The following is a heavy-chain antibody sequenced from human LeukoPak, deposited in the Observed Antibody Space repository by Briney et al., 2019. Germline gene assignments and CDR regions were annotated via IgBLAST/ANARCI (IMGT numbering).Heavy chain of an antibody. V-gene: IGHV4-61*02. Sequence: SSDTLSLTCTVSGGSISSSSYYWGWIRQPAGKGLEWIGRIYTSGSTNYNRSLKSRVTISVDTSKNQFSLKLSSVTAADTAVYYCAATSSDYVWGSYRHNYYYYMDVWGKGTTVTISS. J-gene: IGHJ6*03. CDR3: AATSSDYVWGSYRHNYYYYMDV. CDR2: IYTSGST. D-gene: IGHD3-16*02. CDR1: GGSISSSSYY.